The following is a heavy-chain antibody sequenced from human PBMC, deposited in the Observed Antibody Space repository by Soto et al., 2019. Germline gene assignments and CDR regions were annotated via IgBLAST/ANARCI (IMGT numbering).Heavy chain of an antibody. J-gene: IGHJ6*02. CDR3: ATPPGGLGEASGGLDV. Sequence: QLQLVQSGAEVKRPGASVRVSCKASGNTLTGHFLHWVRQARGQGLEWMGWLNSNSGGTKIAQKFQGRLARPRDTPITTAYMEWRRLGSDDAAVYSWATPPGGLGEASGGLDVWGLGATVTVSS. CDR2: LNSNSGGT. CDR1: GNTLTGHF. V-gene: IGHV1-2*02. D-gene: IGHD3-10*01.